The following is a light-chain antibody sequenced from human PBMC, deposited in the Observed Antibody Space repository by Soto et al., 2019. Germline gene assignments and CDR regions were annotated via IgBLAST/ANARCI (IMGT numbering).Light chain of an antibody. J-gene: IGKJ2*01. Sequence: AIQLTQSPSSLSASVGDRVTITCRASQGIGSALAWYQQKPGKAPKLLIYDASSLESGVPSRFSGSGSGTDFTLTISSLQPEDFATYYCQQLVTFGQGTKLEIK. CDR3: QQLVT. CDR2: DAS. CDR1: QGIGSA. V-gene: IGKV1-13*02.